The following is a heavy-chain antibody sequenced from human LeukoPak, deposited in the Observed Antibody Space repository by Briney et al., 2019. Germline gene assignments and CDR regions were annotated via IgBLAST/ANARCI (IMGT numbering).Heavy chain of an antibody. CDR2: INHSGST. CDR1: GGSFSGYY. Sequence: PETLSLTCAVYGGSFSGYYWSWIRQPPGKGLEWIGEINHSGSTNYNPSLKSRVTISVDTSKNQFSLKLSSVTAADTAVYYCARGRVVRGVIPRASYYGMDVRGKGTTVTVSS. J-gene: IGHJ6*04. V-gene: IGHV4-34*01. D-gene: IGHD3-10*01. CDR3: ARGRVVRGVIPRASYYGMDV.